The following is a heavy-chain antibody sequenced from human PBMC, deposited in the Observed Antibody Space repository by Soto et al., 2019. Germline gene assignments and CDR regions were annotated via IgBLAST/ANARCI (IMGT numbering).Heavy chain of an antibody. V-gene: IGHV1-18*01. J-gene: IGHJ4*02. Sequence: QVHLVQSGAEVKKPGASVKVSCKGSGYGFTTYGITWVRQAPGQGLEWMAWISAHNGNTNYAQRLQGRVTVTRDTSTGTGYMELRCLRSDGSAVYYGAGGRYGDYWGQGALVTVST. CDR1: GYGFTTYG. D-gene: IGHD1-1*01. CDR2: ISAHNGNT. CDR3: AGGRYGDY.